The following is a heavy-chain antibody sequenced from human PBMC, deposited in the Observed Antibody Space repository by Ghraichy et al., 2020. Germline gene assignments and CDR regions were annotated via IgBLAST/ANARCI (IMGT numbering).Heavy chain of an antibody. Sequence: LNISCEASGFTFRSYSMHWVRQAPGKGLEWVSLISSNGLFIYYAYSVEGRFTISRDNAKNSVYLQMNSLRADDTAVYYCTREESVDDRGDFPPGYWGQGTLVSVSS. V-gene: IGHV3-21*01. CDR2: ISSNGLFI. CDR1: GFTFRSYS. D-gene: IGHD4-17*01. CDR3: TREESVDDRGDFPPGY. J-gene: IGHJ4*02.